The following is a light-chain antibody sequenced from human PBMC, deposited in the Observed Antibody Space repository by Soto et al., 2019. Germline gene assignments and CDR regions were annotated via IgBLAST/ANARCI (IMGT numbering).Light chain of an antibody. Sequence: QSVLTQPPSVSGAPGQRVTISCTGSSSNIGAGYDVHWYQQLPGTAPKLLIYGNFNRPSGVPDRFSGSKSGTSASLAITGLQVEDEADYYCQSYDSSRTVVFGGATKLTVL. J-gene: IGLJ2*01. CDR2: GNF. V-gene: IGLV1-40*01. CDR3: QSYDSSRTVV. CDR1: SSNIGAGYD.